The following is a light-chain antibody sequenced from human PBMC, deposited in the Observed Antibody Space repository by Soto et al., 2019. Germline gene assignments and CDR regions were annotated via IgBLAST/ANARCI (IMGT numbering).Light chain of an antibody. CDR3: QQYNSYSRT. V-gene: IGKV3D-15*01. CDR1: QSVSSY. Sequence: EIVMTQSPATLSVSPGKRATFSCRASQSVSSYLAWYQQKPGQAPRLLIYDASNRATGIPDRFSGSGSGTDFTLTISSLQPDDFATYYCQQYNSYSRTFGQGTKVDIK. J-gene: IGKJ1*01. CDR2: DAS.